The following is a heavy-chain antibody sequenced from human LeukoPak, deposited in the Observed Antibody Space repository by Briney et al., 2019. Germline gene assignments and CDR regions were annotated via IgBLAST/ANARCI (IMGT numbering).Heavy chain of an antibody. V-gene: IGHV3-30-3*01. CDR3: ARDGYGDYAGFHY. CDR1: GFTFSSYA. Sequence: GGSLRLSCTASGFTFSSYAMHWVRQAPGKGLERVAVISYDGSNKYYADSVKGRCTISRDNSKKKLYLQMNSLRAEATAVYYCARDGYGDYAGFHYWGQGTLVTVSS. D-gene: IGHD4-17*01. CDR2: ISYDGSNK. J-gene: IGHJ4*02.